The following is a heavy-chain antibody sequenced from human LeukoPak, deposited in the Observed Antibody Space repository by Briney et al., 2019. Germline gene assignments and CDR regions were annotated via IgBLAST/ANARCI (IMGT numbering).Heavy chain of an antibody. CDR1: GYTFTGYY. CDR2: IDPDSGGT. J-gene: IGHJ6*03. D-gene: IGHD3-10*01. Sequence: HWASVKVSCKASGYTFTGYYMHWVRQAPGQGLEWMGWIDPDSGGTKYAQKFQGRVTMTRDTSISTVYMELSRLRSDDRAVYYCARGVVRGDYYYYIDVWGKGSTVTISS. V-gene: IGHV1-2*02. CDR3: ARGVVRGDYYYYIDV.